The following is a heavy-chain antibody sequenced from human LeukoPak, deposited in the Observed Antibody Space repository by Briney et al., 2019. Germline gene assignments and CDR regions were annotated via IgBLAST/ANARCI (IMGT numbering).Heavy chain of an antibody. V-gene: IGHV3-9*01. Sequence: GGSLRLSCVVSGFTFSSYAMSWVRQAPGKGLEWVSGISWNSGSIGYADSVKGRFTISRDNAKNSLYLQMNSLRAEDTALYYCARSETRGAEFDYWGQGTLVTVSS. J-gene: IGHJ4*02. CDR2: ISWNSGSI. CDR3: ARSETRGAEFDY. CDR1: GFTFSSYA. D-gene: IGHD1-26*01.